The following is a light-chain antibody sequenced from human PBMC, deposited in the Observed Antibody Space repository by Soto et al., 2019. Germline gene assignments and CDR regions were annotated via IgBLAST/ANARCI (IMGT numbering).Light chain of an antibody. CDR2: DAS. J-gene: IGKJ1*01. CDR3: QQSYSTPRT. V-gene: IGKV1-39*01. Sequence: DIQMTQSPSGLPASVGDRVTITCRASQSISTWLAWYQQKPGKAPNLLIYDASSLQSGVPSRFSGSGSGTDFTLTISSLQPEDFATYYCQQSYSTPRTFGQGTKVDIK. CDR1: QSISTW.